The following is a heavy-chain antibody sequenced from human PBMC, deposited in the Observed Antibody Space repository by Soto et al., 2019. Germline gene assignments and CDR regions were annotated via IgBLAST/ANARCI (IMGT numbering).Heavy chain of an antibody. CDR1: GFAFSDYP. J-gene: IGHJ4*02. V-gene: IGHV3-23*01. CDR2: ICASGEKP. CDR3: AKREWLYFGGDY. Sequence: EVHLLESGGGVVQPGKSLKISCATSGFAFSDYPMTWVRQPPGQGLEWVSGICASGEKPYYADSVKGRFTISRDNSKNTLSLKMDGLRVEDSGIYYCAKREWLYFGGDYWGQGTLVTVSS. D-gene: IGHD3-3*01.